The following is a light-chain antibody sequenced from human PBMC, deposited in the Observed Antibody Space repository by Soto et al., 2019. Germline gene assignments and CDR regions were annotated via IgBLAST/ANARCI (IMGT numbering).Light chain of an antibody. Sequence: QSALTQPASVSGSPGQSITISCTGTSSDVGGYNYVSWYQQHPRKAPKLMIYEVSNRPSGVSNRFSGSKSGNTASLTISGLQAEDEADYYCSSYTGSTTLAVVFGGGTKVTVL. J-gene: IGLJ2*01. CDR1: SSDVGGYNY. CDR3: SSYTGSTTLAVV. CDR2: EVS. V-gene: IGLV2-14*01.